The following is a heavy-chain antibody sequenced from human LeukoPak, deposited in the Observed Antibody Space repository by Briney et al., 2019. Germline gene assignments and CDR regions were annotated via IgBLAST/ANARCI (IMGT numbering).Heavy chain of an antibody. D-gene: IGHD2-2*01. CDR1: GFTFSSYW. CDR3: ARGYIIVGRQWYLDL. J-gene: IGHJ2*01. V-gene: IGHV3-74*01. Sequence: GGSLRLSCVASGFTFSSYWIHWVRQAPGKGLVWVSRINGDGGSTDYADSVKGRFTISRDNAKNTLYLQMNSLRAEDAAVYYCARGYIIVGRQWYLDLWGRGTLVGVSS. CDR2: INGDGGST.